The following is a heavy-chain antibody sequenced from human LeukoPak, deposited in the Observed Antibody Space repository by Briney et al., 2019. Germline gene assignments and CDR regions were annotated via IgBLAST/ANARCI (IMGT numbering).Heavy chain of an antibody. CDR2: IIPIFGTA. CDR1: GGTFSSYA. Sequence: RSSVKVSCKASGGTFSSYAISWVRQAPGQGLEWMGGIIPIFGTANYAQKFQGRVTMTTDTSTSTAYMDLRSLRSDDTAVYYCARYSGSRHDPFDIWGQGTMVTVSS. D-gene: IGHD1-26*01. J-gene: IGHJ3*02. V-gene: IGHV1-69*05. CDR3: ARYSGSRHDPFDI.